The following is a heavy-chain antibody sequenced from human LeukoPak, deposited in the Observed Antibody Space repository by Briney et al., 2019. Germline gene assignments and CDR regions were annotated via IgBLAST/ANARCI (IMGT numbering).Heavy chain of an antibody. CDR3: ARVNDYGDYGDFQH. Sequence: GGSLRLSCAASGFTFSSYNMNWVRQAPGKGLEWVSYVSSSISTISYADSVKGRFTISRDNAKNSLYLQMNSLRAEDTAVYYCARVNDYGDYGDFQHWGQGTLVTVSS. CDR2: VSSSISTI. CDR1: GFTFSSYN. J-gene: IGHJ1*01. D-gene: IGHD4-17*01. V-gene: IGHV3-48*01.